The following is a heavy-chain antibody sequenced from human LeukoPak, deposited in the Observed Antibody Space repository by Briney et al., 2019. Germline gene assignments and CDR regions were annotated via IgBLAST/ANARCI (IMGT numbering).Heavy chain of an antibody. D-gene: IGHD3-22*01. J-gene: IGHJ4*02. V-gene: IGHV4-34*01. Sequence: PSETLSLTCAVYGGSFSGYYWSWIRQPPGKGLEWIGEINHSGSTNYNPSLKSRVTISVDTSKNQFSLKLSSVTAADTAVYYCARGGRDSSGYYLSHWGQGTLVTVSS. CDR1: GGSFSGYY. CDR2: INHSGST. CDR3: ARGGRDSSGYYLSH.